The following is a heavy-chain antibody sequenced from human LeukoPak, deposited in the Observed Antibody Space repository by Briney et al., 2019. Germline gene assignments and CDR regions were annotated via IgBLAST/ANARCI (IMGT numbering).Heavy chain of an antibody. CDR1: GGSINNYY. Sequence: SETLSLTCTVSGGSINNYYWTWIRQSPGKRLEWIGYIYDSGVTYYNPSLKSRVAISVDTSKNQFSLKLSSVTAADSAMYYCARYSNYAGANFDYWGQGTLVSVSS. J-gene: IGHJ4*02. CDR3: ARYSNYAGANFDY. CDR2: IYDSGVT. D-gene: IGHD4-11*01. V-gene: IGHV4-59*01.